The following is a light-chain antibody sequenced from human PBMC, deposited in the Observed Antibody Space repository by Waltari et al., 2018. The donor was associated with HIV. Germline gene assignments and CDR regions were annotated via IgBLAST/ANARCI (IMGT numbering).Light chain of an antibody. CDR3: SSYTSSSVV. CDR1: RRDVGGHHY. J-gene: IGLJ2*01. CDR2: EVS. V-gene: IGLV2-14*01. Sequence: QSALTQPASVSGSPGQSLTISCTGTRRDVGGHHYVSWYQQHPGKAPKLMIYEVSNRPSGVSNRFSGSKSGNTASLTISGLQAEDEADYYCSSYTSSSVVFGGGTKLTVL.